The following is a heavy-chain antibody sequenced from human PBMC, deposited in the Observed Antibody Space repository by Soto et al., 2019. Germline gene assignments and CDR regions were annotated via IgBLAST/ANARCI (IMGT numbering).Heavy chain of an antibody. D-gene: IGHD2-15*01. CDR1: GFTFSSYG. CDR3: AKDGSYCSGGSCYSEAFDI. J-gene: IGHJ3*02. Sequence: GGSLRLSCAASGFTFSSYGMHWVRQAPGKGLEWVAVISYDGSNKYYADSVKGRFTISRDNSKNTLYLQMNSLRAEDTAVYYCAKDGSYCSGGSCYSEAFDIWGQGTMVTFSS. CDR2: ISYDGSNK. V-gene: IGHV3-30*18.